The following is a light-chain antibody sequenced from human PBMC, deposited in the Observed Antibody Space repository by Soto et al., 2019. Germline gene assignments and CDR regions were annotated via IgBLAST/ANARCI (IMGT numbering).Light chain of an antibody. CDR3: QQRINWPIT. CDR1: QSVSSY. J-gene: IGKJ5*01. CDR2: DAS. V-gene: IGKV3-11*01. Sequence: EIVLTQSPATPSLSPGERATLSCRASQSVSSYLAWYQQKPGQAPRLLIYDASNRATGIPARFSGSGSGTDFTLTISSLEPEDFAVYYCQQRINWPITFGQGTRLEIK.